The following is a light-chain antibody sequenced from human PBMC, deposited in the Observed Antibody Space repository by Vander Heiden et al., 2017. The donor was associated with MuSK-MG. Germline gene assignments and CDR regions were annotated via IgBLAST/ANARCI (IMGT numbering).Light chain of an antibody. CDR3: QSYDSSIVV. CDR1: SGSIAINY. Sequence: NFMLTQPHSVSASPGNTVPMSCTRSSGSIAINYVQWYQQRPGSSPTTVIYEDNQRPSGVPDRFSGSIDSSSTSASLTISGLKTEDEAYYYCQSYDSSIVVFGGGTKLTVL. J-gene: IGLJ2*01. V-gene: IGLV6-57*01. CDR2: EDN.